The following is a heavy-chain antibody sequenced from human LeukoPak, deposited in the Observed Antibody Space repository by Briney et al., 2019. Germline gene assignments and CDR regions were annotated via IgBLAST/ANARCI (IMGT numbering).Heavy chain of an antibody. V-gene: IGHV1-18*01. Sequence: ASVRVSCKASGYIFTTYGISWVRQAPGQGLEWMGWISTSKGNTNYAQRLQGRVTMTADTSTSTAYMELRSLRSDDTAIYYCVRDIQRRFDPWGQGTLVTVSS. CDR2: ISTSKGNT. CDR1: GYIFTTYG. CDR3: VRDIQRRFDP. J-gene: IGHJ5*02.